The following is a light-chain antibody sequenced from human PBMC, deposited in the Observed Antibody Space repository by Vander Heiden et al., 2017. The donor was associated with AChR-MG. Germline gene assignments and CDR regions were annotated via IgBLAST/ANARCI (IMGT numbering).Light chain of an antibody. CDR2: KGS. J-gene: IGKJ2*01. V-gene: IGKV2-30*02. CDR3: MQGKHWPLT. CDR1: QSLVHSDGTTY. Sequence: DVVMTQSPLSLTVTLGQPASISCGSSQSLVHSDGTTYLNWFQQRPGQSPRRLIYKGSNRDSGVPDRFSGSGSGSDFTLKISRVEAEDVGVYYCMQGKHWPLTFGQGTKLEIK.